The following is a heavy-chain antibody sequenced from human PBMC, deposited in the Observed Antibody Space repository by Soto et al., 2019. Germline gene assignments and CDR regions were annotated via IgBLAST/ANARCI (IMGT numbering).Heavy chain of an antibody. CDR3: AKDPRGYSGYDLIGNDY. V-gene: IGHV3-23*01. Sequence: SLRLSCAASGFTFISYSMIWVRQAPGKGLEWVSAISGSGGSTYYADSVKGRFTISRDNSKNTLYLQMNSLRAEDTAVYYCAKDPRGYSGYDLIGNDYWGQGTLVTVSS. D-gene: IGHD5-12*01. CDR1: GFTFISYS. J-gene: IGHJ4*02. CDR2: ISGSGGST.